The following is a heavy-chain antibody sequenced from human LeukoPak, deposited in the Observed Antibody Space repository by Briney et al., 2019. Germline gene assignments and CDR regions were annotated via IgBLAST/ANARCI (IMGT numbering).Heavy chain of an antibody. CDR3: ATYVTGLYYFDY. Sequence: TPSETLSLTCAVYGGSFSGYYWSWIRQPPGKGLEWIGEINHSGSTNYNPSLKSRVTISVDTSKNQFSLKLSSVTAADTAVYYCATYVTGLYYFDYWGQGTLVTVSS. CDR2: INHSGST. J-gene: IGHJ4*02. D-gene: IGHD3-9*01. CDR1: GGSFSGYY. V-gene: IGHV4-34*01.